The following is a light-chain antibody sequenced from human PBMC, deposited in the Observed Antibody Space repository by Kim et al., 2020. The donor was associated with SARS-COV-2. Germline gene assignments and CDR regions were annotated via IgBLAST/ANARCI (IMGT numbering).Light chain of an antibody. V-gene: IGLV3-19*01. J-gene: IGLJ2*01. CDR2: GKN. CDR3: NSRDSSGNHLEV. CDR1: SLRSYY. Sequence: GQTVRITCQGDSLRSYYASWYQQKPEQAPVLVIYGKNNRPSGIPDRFSGSSSGNTASLTITGAQAEDEADYYCNSRDSSGNHLEVFGGGTQLTVL.